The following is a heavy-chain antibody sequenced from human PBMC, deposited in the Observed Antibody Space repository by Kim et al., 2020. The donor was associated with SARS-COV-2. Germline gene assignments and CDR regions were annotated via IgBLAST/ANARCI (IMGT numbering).Heavy chain of an antibody. CDR1: GFTFDDFT. Sequence: GGSLRLSCAASGFTFDDFTLHWVRLTPGKGLEWVSFIDWSGYSLYYADSVRGRFTFSRDNNRNSLYLQMNSLRTEDTALYYCSKGRFGQFRTNWFVAWGR. CDR2: IDWSGYSL. J-gene: IGHJ2*01. D-gene: IGHD2-21*01. CDR3: SKGRFGQFRTNWFVA. V-gene: IGHV3-43*01.